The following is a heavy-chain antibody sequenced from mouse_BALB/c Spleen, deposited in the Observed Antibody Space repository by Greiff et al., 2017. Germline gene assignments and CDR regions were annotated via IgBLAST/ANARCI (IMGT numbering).Heavy chain of an antibody. V-gene: IGHV5-6-3*01. CDR2: INSNGGST. D-gene: IGHD1-1*01. CDR3: ARDKDYGGYAMDY. J-gene: IGHJ4*01. CDR1: GFTFSSYG. Sequence: EVMLVESGGGLVQPGGSLKLSCAASGFTFSSYGMSWVRQTPDKRLELVATINSNGGSTYYTDSVKGRFTISRDNAKNTLYLQMSSLKSEDTAMYYCARDKDYGGYAMDYWGQGTSVTVSS.